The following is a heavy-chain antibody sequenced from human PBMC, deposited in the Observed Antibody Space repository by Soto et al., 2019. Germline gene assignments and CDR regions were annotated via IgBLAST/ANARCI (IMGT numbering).Heavy chain of an antibody. D-gene: IGHD3-10*01. V-gene: IGHV4-59*01. CDR2: MYDSGST. J-gene: IGHJ5*02. CDR3: ARANGYGPFDR. Sequence: SETLSLTCTVSGGSLNTYFWSWIRQPPGKGLECIGYMYDSGSTNYNPSLKSRVTISVDTSKNQFSLKLTSVTAADTAVYYCARANGYGPFDRWGQGTLVTVSS. CDR1: GGSLNTYF.